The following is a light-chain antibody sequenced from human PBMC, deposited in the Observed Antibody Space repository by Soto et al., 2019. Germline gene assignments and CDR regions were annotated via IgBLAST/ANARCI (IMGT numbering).Light chain of an antibody. V-gene: IGKV1-5*03. CDR2: KAP. CDR3: QQYNSS. J-gene: IGKJ1*01. Sequence: DIQMTQSPSTLSASVGDRVTITCRASQSISNWLAWYQQKPGKAPKLLIFKAPSLESGVPSRFSGSGSGTEFTLTISRLQPDDFATYYCQQYNSSFGQGTKVEIK. CDR1: QSISNW.